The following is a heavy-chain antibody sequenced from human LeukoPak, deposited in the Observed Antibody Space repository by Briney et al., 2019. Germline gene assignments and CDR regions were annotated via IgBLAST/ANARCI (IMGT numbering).Heavy chain of an antibody. J-gene: IGHJ4*02. CDR2: IYPGDSDT. D-gene: IGHD4-17*01. CDR3: VRNFGDSLRDY. Sequence: GESLKISCKGSGYSFSSYWIGWGRQMPGKGLEWMGIIYPGDSDTRYSPSFQGQVTISADKSISTAYLQWSSLKASDTAIYYCVRNFGDSLRDYWGQGTLITVSS. V-gene: IGHV5-51*01. CDR1: GYSFSSYW.